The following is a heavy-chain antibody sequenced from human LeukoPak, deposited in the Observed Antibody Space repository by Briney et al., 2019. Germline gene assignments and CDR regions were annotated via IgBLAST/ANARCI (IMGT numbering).Heavy chain of an antibody. CDR3: ARMRYYDILTGYGHFDY. D-gene: IGHD3-9*01. J-gene: IGHJ4*02. Sequence: ESGPTLVNPTQTLTLTCTFSGFSLSTSGMCVSWIRQPPGKALEWLARIDWDDDKYYSTSLKTSLTISKDTSKNHVVLTMTNIEPVDTATYCCARMRYYDILTGYGHFDYWGQGTLVTVSS. CDR1: GFSLSTSGMC. CDR2: IDWDDDK. V-gene: IGHV2-70*11.